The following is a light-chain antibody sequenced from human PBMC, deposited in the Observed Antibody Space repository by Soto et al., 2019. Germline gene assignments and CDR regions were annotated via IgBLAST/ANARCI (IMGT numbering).Light chain of an antibody. CDR2: GAS. J-gene: IGKJ1*01. CDR3: QQYNNLPPWT. V-gene: IGKV3-15*01. CDR1: QSVSSN. Sequence: EIVMTQSPATLSVSPGERATLSCRASQSVSSNLAWYQQKPGQAPRLLIYGASTRATGIPARFSGSGSGTEFTLTISSLQSEDFAVYYCQQYNNLPPWTFGQGNKVEIK.